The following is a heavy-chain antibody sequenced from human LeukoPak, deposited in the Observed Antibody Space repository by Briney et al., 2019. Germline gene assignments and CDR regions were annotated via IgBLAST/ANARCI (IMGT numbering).Heavy chain of an antibody. J-gene: IGHJ4*02. Sequence: SSETLSLTCTVSGGSINNYYWSWIRQPAGKGLEWIGLIYSSGSTSYNPSLKSRVTMSVDTSKKQFSLRLSSVTAADTAVYYCARTPIYYFDNSGYYNWGQGNLVTVSS. CDR2: IYSSGST. CDR3: ARTPIYYFDNSGYYN. D-gene: IGHD3-22*01. CDR1: GGSINNYY. V-gene: IGHV4-4*07.